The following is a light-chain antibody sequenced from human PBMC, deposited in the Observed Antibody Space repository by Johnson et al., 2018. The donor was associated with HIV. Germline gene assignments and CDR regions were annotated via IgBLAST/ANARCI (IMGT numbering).Light chain of an antibody. CDR2: END. J-gene: IGLJ1*01. CDR1: SSNIGRNY. Sequence: SVLTQPPSVSAAPGQKVTISCSGSSSNIGRNYVSWHQQLPGTAPQILIYENDKRPSGIPDRFSGPKSVTSATLGITVLQTGDEADYYCGTWDSSLSAGIFGTGTKVTVL. V-gene: IGLV1-51*02. CDR3: GTWDSSLSAGI.